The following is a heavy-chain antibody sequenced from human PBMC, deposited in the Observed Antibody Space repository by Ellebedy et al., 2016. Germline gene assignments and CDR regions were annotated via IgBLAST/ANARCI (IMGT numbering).Heavy chain of an antibody. Sequence: ASVKVSXXASGYTFTGYYMHWVRQAPGQGLEWMGWINPNSGGTNYAQKFQGRVTMTRDTSISTAYMELSRLRSDDTAVYYCARKTRTTGSNWFDPWGQGTLVTVSS. CDR2: INPNSGGT. J-gene: IGHJ5*02. CDR3: ARKTRTTGSNWFDP. V-gene: IGHV1-2*02. D-gene: IGHD1-1*01. CDR1: GYTFTGYY.